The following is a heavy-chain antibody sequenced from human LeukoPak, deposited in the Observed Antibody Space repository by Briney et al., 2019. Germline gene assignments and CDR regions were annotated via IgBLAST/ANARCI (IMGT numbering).Heavy chain of an antibody. J-gene: IGHJ4*02. V-gene: IGHV3-53*01. Sequence: PGGSLRLSCTASGFTVSNNYMSWVRQAPGKGLECVSVIDSGGNTYYGDSVKGRFSISRDNSKNTLYLQMNSLRAEDTAVYYCARDPFTGADYWGQGILVTVSS. CDR1: GFTVSNNY. CDR3: ARDPFTGADY. D-gene: IGHD3-10*01. CDR2: IDSGGNT.